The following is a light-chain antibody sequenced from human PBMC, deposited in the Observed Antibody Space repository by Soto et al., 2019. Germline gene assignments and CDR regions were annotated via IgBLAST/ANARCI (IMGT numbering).Light chain of an antibody. V-gene: IGLV2-8*01. CDR3: GSYAGRNKLGV. CDR2: EVS. Sequence: QSALTQPPSASGSPGQSVTISCTGTSSDVGGYNYVSWYQQHPGKAPKLMIYEVSKRPSGVPDRFSGSKSGNTASLTVSGLQAADEADYYCGSYAGRNKLGVFGGGTKHTVL. J-gene: IGLJ3*02. CDR1: SSDVGGYNY.